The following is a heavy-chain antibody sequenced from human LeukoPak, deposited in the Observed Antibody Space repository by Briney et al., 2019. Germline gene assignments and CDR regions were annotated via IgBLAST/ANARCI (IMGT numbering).Heavy chain of an antibody. V-gene: IGHV1-69*05. CDR3: ARHGGITIFGVAQPGGAFDI. J-gene: IGHJ3*02. CDR1: GGTFSTYT. D-gene: IGHD3-3*01. Sequence: ASMKVPCKASGGTFSTYTISWVRQAPGQGLEWMGGITPIFGTANYAQNFQGRVTISTDKSTSTAYMELSSLRSEDTAVYYCARHGGITIFGVAQPGGAFDIWGQGTMVTVSS. CDR2: ITPIFGTA.